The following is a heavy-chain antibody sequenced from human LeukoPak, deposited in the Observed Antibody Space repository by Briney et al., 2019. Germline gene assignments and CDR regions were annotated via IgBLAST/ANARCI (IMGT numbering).Heavy chain of an antibody. J-gene: IGHJ4*02. CDR1: GDSISNYY. CDR2: IYYSGST. CDR3: ARETCSGGSCFQFDF. V-gene: IGHV4-59*01. D-gene: IGHD2-15*01. Sequence: SETLSLTCTVSGDSISNYYWSWIRQSPGKGLEWIGYIYYSGSTNYNPSLKSRVTISVDTSKNQFSLKLSSVTAADTAVYYCARETCSGGSCFQFDFWGQGTLVAVSS.